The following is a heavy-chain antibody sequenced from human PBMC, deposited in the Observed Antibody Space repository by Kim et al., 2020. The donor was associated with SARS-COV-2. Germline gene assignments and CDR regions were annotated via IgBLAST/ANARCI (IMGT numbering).Heavy chain of an antibody. CDR2: INSDGSST. V-gene: IGHV3-74*01. J-gene: IGHJ5*02. Sequence: GGSLRLSCAASGFTFSSYWMHWVRQAPGKGLVWVSRINSDGSSTSYADSVKGRFTISRDNAKNTLYLQMNSLRAEDTAVYYCARRIAARPDWFDPWGQGTLVTVSS. D-gene: IGHD6-6*01. CDR1: GFTFSSYW. CDR3: ARRIAARPDWFDP.